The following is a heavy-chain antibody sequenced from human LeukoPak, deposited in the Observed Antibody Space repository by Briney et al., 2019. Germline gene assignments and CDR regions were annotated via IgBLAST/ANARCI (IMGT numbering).Heavy chain of an antibody. D-gene: IGHD7-27*01. Sequence: GGSLRLSCTASGFTFSTYWMSWVRQAPGKGLEWVANINQDGSEKYYVDSVKGRLTISRDNAKNSLYLQMNSLRAEDTAIYYCARGSNWAFDYWGQGTLVTVSS. CDR2: INQDGSEK. CDR3: ARGSNWAFDY. J-gene: IGHJ4*02. V-gene: IGHV3-7*05. CDR1: GFTFSTYW.